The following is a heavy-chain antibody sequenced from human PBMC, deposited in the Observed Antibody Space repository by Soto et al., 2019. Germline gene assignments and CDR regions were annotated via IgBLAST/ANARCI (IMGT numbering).Heavy chain of an antibody. V-gene: IGHV3-74*01. CDR1: GFTFTNYW. J-gene: IGHJ6*02. D-gene: IGHD4-4*01. CDR3: ARGIQYRYGMDV. CDR2: INGDASNA. Sequence: EVQLVESGGTLVQPGGSLRLSCAAAGFTFTNYWMHCVRQAPGKGLVWVSRINGDASNAFYADSVKGRFTISRDNAKNTVYLQLNGLGAEDTAVYYCARGIQYRYGMDVWGQGTTVTVSS.